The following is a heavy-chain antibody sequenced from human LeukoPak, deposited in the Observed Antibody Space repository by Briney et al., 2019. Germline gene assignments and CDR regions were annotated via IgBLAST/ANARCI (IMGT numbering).Heavy chain of an antibody. CDR2: IYYRGSA. CDR3: ARDSPYDRDGYYFDY. J-gene: IGHJ4*02. D-gene: IGHD3-22*01. V-gene: IGHV4-39*07. Sequence: SETLSLTCTVSGGSISSSSYFWGWIRQPPGKGLEWIGSIYYRGSAYYNPSLKSRVTISVDTSKNQFSLKLSSVTAADTAVYYCARDSPYDRDGYYFDYWGQGTLVTVSS. CDR1: GGSISSSSYF.